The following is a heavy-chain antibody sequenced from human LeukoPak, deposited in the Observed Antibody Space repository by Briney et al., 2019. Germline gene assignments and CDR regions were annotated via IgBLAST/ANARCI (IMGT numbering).Heavy chain of an antibody. J-gene: IGHJ3*02. V-gene: IGHV4-39*01. CDR2: IYYSGST. CDR3: VRSSWYEDAFDI. Sequence: PSETLSLTCTVSGGSISSSSYYWGWIRQPPGKGLEWIGSIYYSGSTYYNPSHKSRVTISVDTSKNQFSLKLSSVTAADTAVYYCVRSSWYEDAFDIWGQGTMVTVSS. CDR1: GGSISSSSYY. D-gene: IGHD6-13*01.